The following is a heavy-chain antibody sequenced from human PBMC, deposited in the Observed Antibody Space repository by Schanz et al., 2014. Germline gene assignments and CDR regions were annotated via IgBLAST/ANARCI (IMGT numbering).Heavy chain of an antibody. CDR1: GGSINSYY. J-gene: IGHJ6*02. Sequence: QVQLQESGPGLVKPSETLSLTCTVSGGSINSYYWTWIRQPPGKGLEWIGYIYYSGSTNYNPSLNSRVTIPVDPSKNQSSLKVTSVTAADTAVYYCARHLVNAYGMDVWGQGTAVTVSS. CDR2: IYYSGST. CDR3: ARHLVNAYGMDV. V-gene: IGHV4-59*08.